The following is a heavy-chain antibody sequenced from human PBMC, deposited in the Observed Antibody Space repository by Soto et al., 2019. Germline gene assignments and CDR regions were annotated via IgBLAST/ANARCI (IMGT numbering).Heavy chain of an antibody. Sequence: PSETLSLTCTVSTDSKDGCYWNWIRQPPGKGLEWIGYVDYTGNTNYNPSLRSRVSISIDTSKNQFSLQLSSVIAADTAIYYCARDATLRHWGHGTLVTVSS. J-gene: IGHJ4*01. CDR3: ARDATLRH. CDR1: TDSKDGCY. CDR2: VDYTGNT. D-gene: IGHD2-15*01. V-gene: IGHV4-59*01.